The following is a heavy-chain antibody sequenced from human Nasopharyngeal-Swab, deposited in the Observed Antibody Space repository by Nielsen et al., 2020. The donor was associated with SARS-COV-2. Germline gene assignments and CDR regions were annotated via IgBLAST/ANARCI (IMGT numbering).Heavy chain of an antibody. CDR1: GFTFSSYE. J-gene: IGHJ2*01. CDR2: ISSSGSTI. V-gene: IGHV3-48*03. CDR3: AREIGGVWYFDL. D-gene: IGHD2/OR15-2a*01. Sequence: GGSLRLSCAASGFTFSSYEMNWVRQAPGKGLEWVSYISSSGSTIYYADSVKGRFTISRDNAKNSLYLQMNSLRAEDTAVYYCAREIGGVWYFDLWGRGTLVTVSS.